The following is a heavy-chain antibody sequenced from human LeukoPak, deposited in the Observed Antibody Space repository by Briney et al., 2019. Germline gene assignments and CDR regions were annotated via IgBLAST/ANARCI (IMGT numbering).Heavy chain of an antibody. D-gene: IGHD3-16*01. CDR2: ISAYTGNT. CDR1: GYTFTNYG. J-gene: IGHJ5*02. V-gene: IGHV1-18*01. Sequence: ASVKVSCKASGYTFTNYGITWVRQAPGQGLDWMGWISAYTGNTNYAQKFQGRVTMSTDTSTSTSYMEMRSLRSDDPAVYYYARNPSWGNSNLEDVNSWLDPWGQGTLVTVSS. CDR3: ARNPSWGNSNLEDVNSWLDP.